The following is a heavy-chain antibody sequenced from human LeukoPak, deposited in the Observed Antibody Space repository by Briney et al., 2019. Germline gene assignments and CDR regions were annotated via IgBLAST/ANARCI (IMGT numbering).Heavy chain of an antibody. D-gene: IGHD3-3*01. Sequence: ASVKVSCKASGYTFTSYGISWVRQAPGQGLEWMGWISAYNGNTNYAQKLQGRVTMTTDTSTSTAYMELRSLRSDDTAVYYCARARDYDFWSAYFGRESSDFDYWGQGTLVTVSS. CDR2: ISAYNGNT. CDR3: ARARDYDFWSAYFGRESSDFDY. V-gene: IGHV1-18*01. J-gene: IGHJ4*02. CDR1: GYTFTSYG.